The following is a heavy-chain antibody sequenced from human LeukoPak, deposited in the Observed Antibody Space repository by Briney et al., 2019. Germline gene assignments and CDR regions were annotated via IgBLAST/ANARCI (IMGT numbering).Heavy chain of an antibody. J-gene: IGHJ4*02. CDR1: GGSISSSSYY. Sequence: SETLSLTCTVSGGSISSSSYYWGWIRQPPGKGLEWIGTIYYSGSTYYNPSLKSRVTISVDTSQNQFSLRLSSVTAADTAVYYCARGGGYSYGFDYWGQGTLVTVSS. CDR2: IYYSGST. D-gene: IGHD5-18*01. CDR3: ARGGGYSYGFDY. V-gene: IGHV4-39*07.